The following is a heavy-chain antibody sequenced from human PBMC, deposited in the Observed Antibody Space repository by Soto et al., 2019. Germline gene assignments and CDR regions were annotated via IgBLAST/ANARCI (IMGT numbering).Heavy chain of an antibody. J-gene: IGHJ4*02. V-gene: IGHV4-59*01. Sequence: PSETLSLTCSVSGGSMSPYYWSWIRQAPGKGLEWIGYMYYTGSTNYNPSLESRVTISVDTSKNQFSLKLSSLTAADTAVYYCARSFRESSGYFPLWGQGTLVTVSS. D-gene: IGHD3-22*01. CDR2: MYYTGST. CDR3: ARSFRESSGYFPL. CDR1: GGSMSPYY.